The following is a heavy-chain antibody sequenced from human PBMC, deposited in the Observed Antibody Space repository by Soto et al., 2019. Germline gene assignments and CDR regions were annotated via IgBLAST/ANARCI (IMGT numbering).Heavy chain of an antibody. V-gene: IGHV3-13*05. CDR3: ARAGYDSSGYYFYAMDV. CDR2: IGTAGDP. Sequence: EEQLVESGGGLVQPGGSLRLSCVASGFILSGYDMHWVRQATGKGLEWVSAIGTAGDPYYSGSVKGRFTISRGNAENSVYLQMNSLRAGDTAVYYCARAGYDSSGYYFYAMDVWGPGTTVTVSS. D-gene: IGHD3-22*01. CDR1: GFILSGYD. J-gene: IGHJ6*02.